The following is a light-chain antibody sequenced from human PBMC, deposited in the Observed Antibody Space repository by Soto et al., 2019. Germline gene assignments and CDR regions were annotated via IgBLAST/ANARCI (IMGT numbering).Light chain of an antibody. Sequence: EIVWTQSPGTLSLSPGERATLSCRASQRVDDSHLAWYQLRPGQAPRLRIYGASTRATGIPDRFSGSGSGTDFSLSIRGLKPEDFAVYYCQQYRMSPNTFGQGTRLEIK. CDR2: GAS. V-gene: IGKV3-20*01. CDR3: QQYRMSPNT. CDR1: QRVDDSH. J-gene: IGKJ5*01.